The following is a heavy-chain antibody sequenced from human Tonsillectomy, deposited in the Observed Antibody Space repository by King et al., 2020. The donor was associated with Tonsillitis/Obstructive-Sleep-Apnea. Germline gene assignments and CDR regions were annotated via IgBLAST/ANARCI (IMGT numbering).Heavy chain of an antibody. CDR2: IYPADSDT. J-gene: IGHJ4*02. Sequence: QLVQSGPEVKKPGESLKISCKGSGYSLTSYWIGWVRQMPGKGLVWMGIIYPADSDTRYSPSFQGQVTLSADKSINTAYLQWNSLKASDTAMYYCARRLFFPAAEDFDYWGQGTLVTVSS. D-gene: IGHD2-2*01. CDR3: ARRLFFPAAEDFDY. V-gene: IGHV5-51*01. CDR1: GYSLTSYW.